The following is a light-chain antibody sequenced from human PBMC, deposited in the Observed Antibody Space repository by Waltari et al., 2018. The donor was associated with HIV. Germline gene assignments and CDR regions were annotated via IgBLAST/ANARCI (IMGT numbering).Light chain of an antibody. CDR1: DSNIGNNY. V-gene: IGLV1-47*01. J-gene: IGLJ3*02. CDR3: ATWDDSLSGWV. Sequence: SVLTQLPSACGTPGQGITISCSASDSNIGNNYVYWYQQIPGTTPKLLIYRNNQRPSGVPDRFSGSKSGASASLAFSGLRSEDEADYYCATWDDSLSGWVFGGGTKLTVL. CDR2: RNN.